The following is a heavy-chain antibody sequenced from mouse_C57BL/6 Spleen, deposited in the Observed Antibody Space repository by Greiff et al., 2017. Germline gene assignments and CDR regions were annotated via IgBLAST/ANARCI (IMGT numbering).Heavy chain of an antibody. CDR1: GYTFTDYN. CDR3: AREEKLAWFAY. CDR2: INPNNGGT. J-gene: IGHJ3*01. V-gene: IGHV1-18*01. D-gene: IGHD4-1*01. Sequence: VLLQQSGPELVKPGASVKIPCKASGYTFTDYNMDWVKQSHGKSLEWIGDINPNNGGTSYNQKFKGKATLTVDKSSSTAYMELRSLTSEDTAVYYCAREEKLAWFAYWGQGTLVTVSA.